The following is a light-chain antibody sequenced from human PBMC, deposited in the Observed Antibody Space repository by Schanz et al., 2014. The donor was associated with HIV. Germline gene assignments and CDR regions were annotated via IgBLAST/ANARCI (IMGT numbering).Light chain of an antibody. CDR3: HHYGDSRGT. J-gene: IGKJ4*02. Sequence: EFVLTQSPGTLSLSPGERATLSCRASQSVTSNLAWYQQKLGQAPRLLIYSASTRVTGVPDRFSGTGSGTDFTLTISRLEPDDFAVYYCHHYGDSRGTFGGGTEVDI. V-gene: IGKV3-20*01. CDR1: QSVTSN. CDR2: SAS.